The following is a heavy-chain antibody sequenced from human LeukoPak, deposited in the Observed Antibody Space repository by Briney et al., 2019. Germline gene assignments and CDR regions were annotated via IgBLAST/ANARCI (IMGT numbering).Heavy chain of an antibody. D-gene: IGHD3-10*01. CDR1: GFTFSSYS. CDR2: ISSGSSTI. V-gene: IGHV3-48*01. J-gene: IGHJ4*02. Sequence: PGGSLRLSCVVSGFTFSSYSMNWVRQAPGKGLEWISYISSGSSTIYYADSVKGRFTISRDNAKNSLYLQMNSLRAEDTAVYYCASAFYYYASGDGFDFDYWGQGTLVTVSS. CDR3: ASAFYYYASGDGFDFDY.